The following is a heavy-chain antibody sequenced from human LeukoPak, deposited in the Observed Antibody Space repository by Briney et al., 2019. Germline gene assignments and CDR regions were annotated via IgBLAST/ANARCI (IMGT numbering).Heavy chain of an antibody. V-gene: IGHV1-69*04. CDR3: AREDYDSSGYYGFDY. J-gene: IGHJ4*02. CDR1: GGTFSSYA. D-gene: IGHD3-22*01. Sequence: ASVKVSCKASGGTFSSYAISWVRQAPGQGLEWMGRIIPILGIAYYAQKFQGRVTITADKSTSTAYMELSSLRSEDTAVYYCAREDYDSSGYYGFDYWGQGTLVTVSS. CDR2: IIPILGIA.